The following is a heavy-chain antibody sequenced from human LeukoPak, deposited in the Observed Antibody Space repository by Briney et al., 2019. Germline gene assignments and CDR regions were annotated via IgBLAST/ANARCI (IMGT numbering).Heavy chain of an antibody. CDR3: AKRNYGDYSAPFDY. J-gene: IGHJ4*02. CDR1: GYTFTSYG. D-gene: IGHD4-17*01. CDR2: ISAYNGNT. Sequence: ASVKVSCKASGYTFTSYGISWVRQAPGQGLEWMGWISAYNGNTNYAQKLQGRVTMTTDTSTSTAYMELRSLRSDDTAVYYCAKRNYGDYSAPFDYGGQGPLVPVSS. V-gene: IGHV1-18*01.